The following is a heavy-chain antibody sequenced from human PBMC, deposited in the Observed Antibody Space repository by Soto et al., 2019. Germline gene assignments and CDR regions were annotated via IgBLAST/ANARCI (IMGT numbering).Heavy chain of an antibody. Sequence: QVQLVESGGGVFRPGGSLRLSCAASGFTFDSHTLHWVRQSPAKGLEWLALISYDGSLKSTGDTVTGRFNISIDNGRYTLFLEMTCLKSEDTAVYFCARTYSNSWYYLGYWCQGTLVTVTS. CDR3: ARTYSNSWYYLGY. V-gene: IGHV3-30*14. CDR2: ISYDGSLK. D-gene: IGHD6-13*01. J-gene: IGHJ4*02. CDR1: GFTFDSHT.